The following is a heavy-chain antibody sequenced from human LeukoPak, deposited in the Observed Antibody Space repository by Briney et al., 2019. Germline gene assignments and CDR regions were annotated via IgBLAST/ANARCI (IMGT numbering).Heavy chain of an antibody. V-gene: IGHV4-30-4*02. CDR2: IYYSGIT. J-gene: IGHJ4*02. CDR1: GGSISRSDYY. CDR3: ARGRANDY. Sequence: SETLSLTCSVSGGSISRSDYYWSWIRQPPGKGLEWIGYIYYSGITYYNPSLKSRVTISVDTSKNQFSLKLSSVTAADTAVYYCARGRANDYWGQGTLVTVSS.